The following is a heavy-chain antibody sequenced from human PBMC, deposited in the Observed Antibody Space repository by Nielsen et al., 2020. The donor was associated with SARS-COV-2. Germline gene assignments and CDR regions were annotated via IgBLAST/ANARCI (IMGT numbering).Heavy chain of an antibody. Sequence: SETLSLTCTVSGGSISSYYWSWIRPPPGKGLEWIGYIYYSGNTNYNPSLKSRVTISVDSSKNQFSLKLSTVTAADTAVYYCARGGTIRPLDYWGQGTPVTVSS. J-gene: IGHJ4*02. CDR2: IYYSGNT. CDR3: ARGGTIRPLDY. CDR1: GGSISSYY. D-gene: IGHD1-1*01. V-gene: IGHV4-59*01.